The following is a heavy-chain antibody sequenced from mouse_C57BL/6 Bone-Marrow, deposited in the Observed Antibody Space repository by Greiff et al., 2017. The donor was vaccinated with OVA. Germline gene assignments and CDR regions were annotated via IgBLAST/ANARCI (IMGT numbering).Heavy chain of an antibody. V-gene: IGHV14-4*01. CDR1: GFNIKDDY. CDR3: TTCMITYYFYY. CDR2: IDPENGDT. J-gene: IGHJ2*01. Sequence: VQLQQSGAELVRPGASVKLSCTASGFNIKDDYMHWVKQRPEQGLEWIGWIDPENGDTEYASKFQGKATITADTSSNTAYLQLSSLTSEDTAVYYCTTCMITYYFYYWGQGTTLTVSS. D-gene: IGHD2-4*01.